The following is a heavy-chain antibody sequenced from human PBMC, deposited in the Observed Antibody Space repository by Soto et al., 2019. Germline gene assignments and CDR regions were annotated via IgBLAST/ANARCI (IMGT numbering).Heavy chain of an antibody. D-gene: IGHD3-3*01. Sequence: SETLSLTRAFHCGSFSGYYWRRIRQPPRKGLEWIGEINHSGSTNYNPSLKSRVTISVDTSKDQFSLKLSSVTAADTAVYYCARGVTILGGYYYGMDVWGQGTTVTVSS. CDR1: CGSFSGYY. V-gene: IGHV4-34*01. CDR2: INHSGST. CDR3: ARGVTILGGYYYGMDV. J-gene: IGHJ6*02.